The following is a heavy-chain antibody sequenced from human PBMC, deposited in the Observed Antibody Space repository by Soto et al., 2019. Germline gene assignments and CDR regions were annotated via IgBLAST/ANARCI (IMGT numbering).Heavy chain of an antibody. CDR2: IKPDESEK. CDR1: VFTFSDSW. V-gene: IGHV3-7*01. Sequence: GWSLRLSCTSSVFTFSDSWMTWVRQAPGKGLEWVARIKPDESEKKYADSVKGRFSISRDNAKNSMYLQMDSLRGEDTAVYYCVRGGSNYASWGQGTLVTVSS. J-gene: IGHJ5*02. CDR3: VRGGSNYAS. D-gene: IGHD4-4*01.